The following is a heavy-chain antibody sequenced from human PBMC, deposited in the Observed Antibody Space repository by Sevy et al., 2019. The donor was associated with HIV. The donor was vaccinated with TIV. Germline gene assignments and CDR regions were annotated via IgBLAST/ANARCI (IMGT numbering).Heavy chain of an antibody. CDR2: ISHSGGTT. V-gene: IGHV3-30*18. CDR3: AKEFFRYDSGWYFDC. Sequence: GGSLRLSCAASGFTFSDYGMHWVRQAPGKELEWVAVISHSGGTTFYADSVRGRFTISRDNYKNTLYLHMNSPRVEDTATYYCAKEFFRYDSGWYFDCWGQGTLVTVSS. CDR1: GFTFSDYG. J-gene: IGHJ4*02. D-gene: IGHD6-19*01.